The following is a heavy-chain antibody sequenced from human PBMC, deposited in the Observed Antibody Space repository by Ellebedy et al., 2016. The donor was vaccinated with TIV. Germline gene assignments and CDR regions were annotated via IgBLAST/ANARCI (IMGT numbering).Heavy chain of an antibody. V-gene: IGHV3-21*01. J-gene: IGHJ3*02. CDR1: GFTFNAYA. Sequence: GESLKISCVASGFTFNAYALNWVRQAPGKGLEWVSSISPDSAYIFYSASLKGRFTISRDDALSSLYLQMNSLRAEDTAVYYCARVGRGCSSTSCYIHDAFDIWGQGTMVTVSS. D-gene: IGHD2-2*02. CDR2: ISPDSAYI. CDR3: ARVGRGCSSTSCYIHDAFDI.